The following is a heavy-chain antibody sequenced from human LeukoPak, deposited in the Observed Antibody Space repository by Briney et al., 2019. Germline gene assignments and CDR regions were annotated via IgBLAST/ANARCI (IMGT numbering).Heavy chain of an antibody. Sequence: SETLSLTCTVSGGSISSYYWNWIRQPPGKGLEWIGYIYNSRTTNYNPSLKSRVTISVDTSKNQFSLNLSSVTAADTAVYYCATAPSYGSGSYLWGQGTLVTVSS. CDR2: IYNSRTT. D-gene: IGHD3-10*01. CDR3: ATAPSYGSGSYL. J-gene: IGHJ4*02. V-gene: IGHV4-59*01. CDR1: GGSISSYY.